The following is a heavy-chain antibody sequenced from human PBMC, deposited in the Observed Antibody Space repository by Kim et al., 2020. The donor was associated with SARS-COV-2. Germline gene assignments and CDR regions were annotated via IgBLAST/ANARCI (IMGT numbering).Heavy chain of an antibody. V-gene: IGHV1-46*01. CDR2: IDPSTGWT. CDR1: GYTLSTFY. J-gene: IGHJ4*02. CDR3: GRWAWYGGLHY. Sequence: ASVKVSCKASGYTLSTFYIHWVRQAPGQGPESMGVIDPSTGWTTSAQRFQGRLTMTRDTSTRTVYMELRSLLIEDTAVYYCGRWAWYGGLHYWGPGTLVT. D-gene: IGHD4-17*01.